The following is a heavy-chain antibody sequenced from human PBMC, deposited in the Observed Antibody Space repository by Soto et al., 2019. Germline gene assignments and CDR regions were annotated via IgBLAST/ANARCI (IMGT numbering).Heavy chain of an antibody. CDR2: ISGSGGST. V-gene: IGHV3-23*01. D-gene: IGHD3-10*01. CDR3: ARSIITMVRGAPYYFDY. J-gene: IGHJ4*02. CDR1: GFTFSSYA. Sequence: GGSLRLSCAASGFTFSSYAMSWVRQAPGKGLEWVSAISGSGGSTYYADSVKGRFTISRDNSKNTLYLQMNSLRAEDTAVYYCARSIITMVRGAPYYFDYWGQGTLVTVSS.